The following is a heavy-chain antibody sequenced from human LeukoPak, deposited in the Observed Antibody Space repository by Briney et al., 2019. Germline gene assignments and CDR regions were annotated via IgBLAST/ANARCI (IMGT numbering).Heavy chain of an antibody. Sequence: SETLSLTCTVSGGSISSSSYYWGWFRQPPGKGLEWIGSIYYSGSTYYNPSLKSRVTISVDTSKNQFSLKLSSVTAADTAVYYCASLYSGYALGDYWGQGTLVTVSS. J-gene: IGHJ4*02. CDR3: ASLYSGYALGDY. D-gene: IGHD5-12*01. CDR1: GGSISSSSYY. CDR2: IYYSGST. V-gene: IGHV4-39*01.